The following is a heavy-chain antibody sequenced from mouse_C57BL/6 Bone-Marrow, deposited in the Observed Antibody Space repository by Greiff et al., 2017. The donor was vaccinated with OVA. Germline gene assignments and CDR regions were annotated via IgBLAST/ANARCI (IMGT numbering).Heavy chain of an antibody. D-gene: IGHD1-1*01. CDR2: IFPGSGST. Sequence: VQLQQSGPELVKPGASVKISCTASGYTFTDYYITWVKQRPGQGLEWIGWIFPGSGSTYYTEKFKGKATLTVDKSSSTAYMLLSSLTSEDSAVYFCARAPCYYGSRTWFAYWGQGTLVTVSA. J-gene: IGHJ3*01. CDR3: ARAPCYYGSRTWFAY. CDR1: GYTFTDYY. V-gene: IGHV1-75*01.